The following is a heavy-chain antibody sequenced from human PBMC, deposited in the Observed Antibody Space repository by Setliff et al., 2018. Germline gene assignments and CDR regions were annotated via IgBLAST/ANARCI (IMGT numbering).Heavy chain of an antibody. D-gene: IGHD6-13*01. CDR1: GYTLTELS. CDR2: FDPEDGET. V-gene: IGHV1-24*01. CDR3: ATADVIIAAAGNSKYILDY. Sequence: RASVKVSCKVSGYTLTELSMHWVRQAPGKGLEWMGGFDPEDGETIYAQKFQGRVTMTEDTSTDTAYMELSSLRSEDTAVYYCATADVIIAAAGNSKYILDYWGQGTLVTSPQ. J-gene: IGHJ4*02.